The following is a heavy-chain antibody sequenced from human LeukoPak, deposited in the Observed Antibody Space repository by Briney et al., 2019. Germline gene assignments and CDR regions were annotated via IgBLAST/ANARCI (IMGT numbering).Heavy chain of an antibody. CDR2: ISWNSGSI. Sequence: GGSLRLSCAASGFTFDDYAMPWVRQAPGKGLEWVSGISWNSGSIGYADSVKGRFTISRDNAKNSLYLQMNSLRAEDTALYYCAKGYSGYDYDAFDIWGQGTMVTVSS. V-gene: IGHV3-9*01. J-gene: IGHJ3*02. CDR3: AKGYSGYDYDAFDI. D-gene: IGHD5-12*01. CDR1: GFTFDDYA.